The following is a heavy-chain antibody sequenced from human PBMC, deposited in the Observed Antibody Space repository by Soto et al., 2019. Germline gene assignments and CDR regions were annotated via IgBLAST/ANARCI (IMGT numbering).Heavy chain of an antibody. CDR1: GFTFRNSA. CDR3: AADRDPTDPYKAVAP. Sequence: QMQLVQSGPEVKKPGTSVKVSCKASGFTFRNSAIQWVRQARGQRLEWIGWIVVGSGSTNYAQHFQERVTFTRDMPTGTPYMELSRLTSEDTAVYYCAADRDPTDPYKAVAPWGQGTLVTVSS. J-gene: IGHJ5*02. V-gene: IGHV1-58*02. D-gene: IGHD1-1*01. CDR2: IVVGSGST.